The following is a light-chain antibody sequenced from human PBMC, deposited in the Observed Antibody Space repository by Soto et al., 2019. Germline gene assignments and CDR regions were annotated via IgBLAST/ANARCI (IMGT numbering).Light chain of an antibody. CDR3: QKYNNWPRSIT. V-gene: IGKV3-15*01. CDR2: GAS. J-gene: IGKJ5*01. Sequence: EIGMTQSTATLSVSPGERATLSCSASQSVSCNLAWYQQKPGQAPRLLIYGASTSPTGIPARFSGSGPRPEFHLTTSSLQSEDLAFYYCQKYNNWPRSITVGQETRLEVK. CDR1: QSVSCN.